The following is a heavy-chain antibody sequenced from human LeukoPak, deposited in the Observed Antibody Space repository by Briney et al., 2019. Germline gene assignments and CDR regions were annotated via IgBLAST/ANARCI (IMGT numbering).Heavy chain of an antibody. V-gene: IGHV1-8*01. Sequence: ASAKVSCKASGYTFTSFDIHWVRQATGQGLEGMGWMNPNSGNTGYAQKFQGRVTMTRNTSIRTAYMELSSLRSEDTAVYYCARGLGRTLMVTRGGVHFDYWGQGTLVTVSS. D-gene: IGHD5-18*01. CDR1: GYTFTSFD. J-gene: IGHJ4*02. CDR2: MNPNSGNT. CDR3: ARGLGRTLMVTRGGVHFDY.